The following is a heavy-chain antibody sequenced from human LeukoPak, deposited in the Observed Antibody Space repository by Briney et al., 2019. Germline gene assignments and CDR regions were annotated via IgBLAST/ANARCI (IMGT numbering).Heavy chain of an antibody. CDR2: INHTGAT. CDR1: GVSLNGYY. Sequence: SETLSLTCAVYGVSLNGYYWTWIRQSPGKGLEWIGEINHTGATNYKASLKSRLKITIDTSKSQFSLKLSSVTAADSGVYYCVRGVLVMVYGALDYWGQGTQVTVSS. CDR3: VRGVLVMVYGALDY. V-gene: IGHV4-34*01. J-gene: IGHJ4*02. D-gene: IGHD2-15*01.